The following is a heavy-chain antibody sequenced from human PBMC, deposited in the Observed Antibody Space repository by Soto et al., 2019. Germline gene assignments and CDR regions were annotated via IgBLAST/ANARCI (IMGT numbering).Heavy chain of an antibody. CDR3: ARETGTTPLDY. Sequence: GGSLRLSCAASGFTFSSYAMHWVRQAPGKGLEWVAVISYDGSNKYYADPVKGRFTISRDNSKNTQYLQMNSLGAEDTAVYYCARETGTTPLDYWGQGTLVTVSS. D-gene: IGHD1-7*01. CDR1: GFTFSSYA. CDR2: ISYDGSNK. V-gene: IGHV3-30-3*01. J-gene: IGHJ4*02.